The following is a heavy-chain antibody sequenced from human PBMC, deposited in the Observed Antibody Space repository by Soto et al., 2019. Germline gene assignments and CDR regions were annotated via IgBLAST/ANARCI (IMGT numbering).Heavy chain of an antibody. CDR1: EYSFTRYT. D-gene: IGHD3-10*01. CDR2: ISSSSSYI. CDR3: ARDYSASGSHYNVRWALDD. V-gene: IGHV3-21*02. Sequence: EVQLVESGGGLVGPGGSLRLSCVASEYSFTRYTIYWVRQAPGKGLEWVSSISSSSSYIYYADSVKGRFTISRDNARTSVYLQMNCLRAVDTAVYYCARDYSASGSHYNVRWALDDWGQGTEVTVSS. J-gene: IGHJ3*01.